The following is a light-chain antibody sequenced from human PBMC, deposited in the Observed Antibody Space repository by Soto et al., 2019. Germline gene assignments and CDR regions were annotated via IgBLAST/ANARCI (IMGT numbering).Light chain of an antibody. Sequence: EIGLTQSPVTLSLSQGERATLSCRASQSVSSNLAWYQQKPGQAPRLLIYGASTRATGIPARFSGSGSGTEFTLTISSLQSEDFAVYYCQQYNNWPPWTSAQGAKVDIK. J-gene: IGKJ1*01. V-gene: IGKV3-15*01. CDR3: QQYNNWPPWT. CDR1: QSVSSN. CDR2: GAS.